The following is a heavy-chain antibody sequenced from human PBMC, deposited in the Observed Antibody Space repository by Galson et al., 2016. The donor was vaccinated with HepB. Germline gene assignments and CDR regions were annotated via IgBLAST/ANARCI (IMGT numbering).Heavy chain of an antibody. CDR1: GGSISSGDNS. Sequence: LSLTCAVSGGSISSGDNSWSWIRQPPGKGLEWIGYIYDSGSTFYNPSLRGRVTISVDRSNNQFSLKLTSVTAADTAVYYCAREGGFGDPYYFDYWGREPWSPSPQ. D-gene: IGHD4-17*01. J-gene: IGHJ4*02. CDR3: AREGGFGDPYYFDY. CDR2: IYDSGST. V-gene: IGHV4-30-2*01.